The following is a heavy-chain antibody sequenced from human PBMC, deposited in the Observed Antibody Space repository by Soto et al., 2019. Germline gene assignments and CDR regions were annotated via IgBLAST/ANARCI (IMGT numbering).Heavy chain of an antibody. Sequence: PGGSLRLSCAASGFTFSSYSMNWVRQAPGKGLEWVSYISSSSSTIYYADSVKGRFTISRDNAKNSLYLQMNSLRDEDTAVYYCARGMGYCGGDCYSIGMDVWGQGTTVTVSS. V-gene: IGHV3-48*02. CDR2: ISSSSSTI. CDR1: GFTFSSYS. J-gene: IGHJ6*02. CDR3: ARGMGYCGGDCYSIGMDV. D-gene: IGHD2-21*02.